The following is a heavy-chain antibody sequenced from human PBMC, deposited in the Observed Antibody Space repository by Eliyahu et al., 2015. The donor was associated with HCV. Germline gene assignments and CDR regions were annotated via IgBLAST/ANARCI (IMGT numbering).Heavy chain of an antibody. Sequence: EVQLVESGGGLVQPGGSLNLSCAASGFTFSSFALHWVRXAPGKGLEWISFISSSXDRIXYTDSVQGRFIISRDNARNSLYLQMNSLRDDDTAVYYCATLGCSFGDCYHLFDSWGQGTLVTVSS. D-gene: IGHD2-21*02. CDR1: GFTFSSFA. CDR3: ATLGCSFGDCYHLFDS. J-gene: IGHJ4*02. CDR2: ISSSXDRI. V-gene: IGHV3-48*02.